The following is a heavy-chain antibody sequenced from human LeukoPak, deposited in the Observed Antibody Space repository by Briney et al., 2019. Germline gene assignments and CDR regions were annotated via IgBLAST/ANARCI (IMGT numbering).Heavy chain of an antibody. CDR3: ARVVGEYSSSSHIWFDP. Sequence: SETPSLTCTVSGGSISSYYWSWIRQPAGKGLEWIGRIYTSGSTNYNPSLKSRVTMSVDTSKNQFSLKLSSVTAADTAVYYCARVVGEYSSSSHIWFDPWGQGTLVTVSS. J-gene: IGHJ5*02. D-gene: IGHD6-6*01. V-gene: IGHV4-4*07. CDR1: GGSISSYY. CDR2: IYTSGST.